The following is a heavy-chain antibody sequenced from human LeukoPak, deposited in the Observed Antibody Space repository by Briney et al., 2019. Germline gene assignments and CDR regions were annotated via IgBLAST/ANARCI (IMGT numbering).Heavy chain of an antibody. CDR1: GFTVSSNY. CDR2: IYSGGST. CDR3: ASHLPADRGYCSGGSCYSYAFDI. D-gene: IGHD2-15*01. Sequence: PGGSLRLSCAASGFTVSSNYMSWVRQAPGKGLEWVSVIYSGGSTYYADSVKGRFTISRDNSKNTLYLQMNSLRAEDTAVYYCASHLPADRGYCSGGSCYSYAFDIWGQGTMVTVSS. V-gene: IGHV3-53*01. J-gene: IGHJ3*02.